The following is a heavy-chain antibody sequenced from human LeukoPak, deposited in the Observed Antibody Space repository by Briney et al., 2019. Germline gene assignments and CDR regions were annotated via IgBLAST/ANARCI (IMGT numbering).Heavy chain of an antibody. CDR1: GFTVSSNY. CDR2: IYSGGST. J-gene: IGHJ4*02. V-gene: IGHV3-66*01. D-gene: IGHD1-14*01. CDR3: ARAPGRARDY. Sequence: QSGGSLRLSCAASGFTVSSNYMSWVRQAPGKGLEWVSVIYSGGSTYYADSVKGRFTISRDNSKNTLHLQMNSLRAEDTAVYYCARAPGRARDYWGQGTLVTVSS.